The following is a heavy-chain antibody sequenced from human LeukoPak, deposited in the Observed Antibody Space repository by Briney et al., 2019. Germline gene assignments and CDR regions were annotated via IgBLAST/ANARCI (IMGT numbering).Heavy chain of an antibody. D-gene: IGHD1-1*01. V-gene: IGHV4-59*01. CDR1: GGSISTYY. CDR2: IYYTGST. Sequence: SETLSLTCTVSGGSISTYYWTWIRQPPGKGLEWIGYIYYTGSTNYNPSLKSRVTMSVDTSKIQFSLKLSSVTAADTAVYYCARRVARTGIYAFDIWGQGTMVTVSS. CDR3: ARRVARTGIYAFDI. J-gene: IGHJ3*02.